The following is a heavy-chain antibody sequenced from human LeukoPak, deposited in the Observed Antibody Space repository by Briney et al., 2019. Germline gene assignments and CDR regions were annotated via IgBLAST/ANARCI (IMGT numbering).Heavy chain of an antibody. V-gene: IGHV4-34*01. J-gene: IGHJ5*02. CDR2: INHSGST. CDR3: ATGKSWEHNNWFDP. CDR1: GGSFSGYY. Sequence: PSGTLSLTCAVYGGSFSGYYWSWIRQPPGKGLEWIGEINHSGSTNYNPSLKSRVTISVDTSKNQFSLKLSSVTAADTAVYYCATGKSWEHNNWFDPWGQGTLVTVSS. D-gene: IGHD1-26*01.